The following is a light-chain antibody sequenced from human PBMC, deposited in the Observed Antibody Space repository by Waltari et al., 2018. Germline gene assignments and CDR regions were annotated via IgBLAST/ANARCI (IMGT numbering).Light chain of an antibody. V-gene: IGKV4-1*01. Sequence: DIVLTQSPDSLAVSLGERATINCKSSQSVLYSSTNKNYLAWYQQKPGQPPKLLIYWASTRGSGVPDRFSGSGSGADVTRTISSLQAEDVAVYYCQQYYSTPPITFGQGTRLEIK. CDR2: WAS. J-gene: IGKJ5*01. CDR1: QSVLYSSTNKNY. CDR3: QQYYSTPPIT.